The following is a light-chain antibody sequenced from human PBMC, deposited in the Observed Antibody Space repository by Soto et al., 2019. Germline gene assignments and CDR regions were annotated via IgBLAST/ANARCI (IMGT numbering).Light chain of an antibody. V-gene: IGKV3-11*01. CDR1: QSVSNS. J-gene: IGKJ2*01. CDR2: IAS. Sequence: EIVLTQSPATLSLSPGERATLSCRASQSVSNSLAWYQQKPGQAPRLLIYIASNRATGIPVRFSGSGSGTDFTLTISSLEPEDFAFYCCQQRANWPYTFGQGTKLEIK. CDR3: QQRANWPYT.